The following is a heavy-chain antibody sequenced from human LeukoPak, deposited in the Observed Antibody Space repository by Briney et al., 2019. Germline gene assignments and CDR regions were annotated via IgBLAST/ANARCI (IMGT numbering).Heavy chain of an antibody. Sequence: SETLSLTCSVSGGSISSYYWSWIRQPPGKGLEWIGYIYYSGSTNYNPSLKSRVTISVDTSKNQFSLKLSSVTAADTAVYYCARLGYSSGWYYFDHWGQGTLVTVS. V-gene: IGHV4-59*08. CDR2: IYYSGST. J-gene: IGHJ4*02. CDR1: GGSISSYY. D-gene: IGHD6-19*01. CDR3: ARLGYSSGWYYFDH.